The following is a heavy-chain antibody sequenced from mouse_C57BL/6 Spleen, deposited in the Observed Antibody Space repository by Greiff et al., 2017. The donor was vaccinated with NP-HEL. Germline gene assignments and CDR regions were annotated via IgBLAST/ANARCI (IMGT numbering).Heavy chain of an antibody. J-gene: IGHJ2*01. Sequence: VQLQQPGAELVRPGSSVKLSCKASGYTFTSYWMHWVKQRPIQGLEWIGNIDPSDSETHYNQKFKDKATLTVDKSSSTAYMQLSSLTSEDSAVYYCARKEYGDYDSYYFDYWGQGTTLTVSS. CDR1: GYTFTSYW. CDR3: ARKEYGDYDSYYFDY. V-gene: IGHV1-52*01. D-gene: IGHD2-4*01. CDR2: IDPSDSET.